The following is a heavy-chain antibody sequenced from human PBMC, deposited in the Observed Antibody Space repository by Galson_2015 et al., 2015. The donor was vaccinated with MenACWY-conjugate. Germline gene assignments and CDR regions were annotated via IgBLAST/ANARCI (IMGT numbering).Heavy chain of an antibody. J-gene: IGHJ4*02. Sequence: SLRLSCAASGFTFSSYAMHWVRQAPGKGLEWVAVISYDGSNKYYADSVKGRFTISRDNSKNTLYLQMNSLRAEDTAVYYCARDRLLRYFDCFDYWGQGTLVTVSS. CDR1: GFTFSSYA. CDR2: ISYDGSNK. V-gene: IGHV3-30*04. D-gene: IGHD3-9*01. CDR3: ARDRLLRYFDCFDY.